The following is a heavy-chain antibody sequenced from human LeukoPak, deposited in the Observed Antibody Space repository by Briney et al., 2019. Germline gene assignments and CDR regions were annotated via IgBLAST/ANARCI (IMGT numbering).Heavy chain of an antibody. CDR2: INPNSGGT. D-gene: IGHD1-7*01. CDR1: GYTFTGYY. J-gene: IGHJ5*02. CDR3: ARVISSGTRTGGNWFDP. V-gene: IGHV1-2*02. Sequence: ASVKVSCKASGYTFTGYYMHWVRQAPGQGLEWMGWINPNSGGTNYAQKFQGRVTMTRDTSISTAYMELSRLRSDDTAVYYCARVISSGTRTGGNWFDPWGQGTLVTVSS.